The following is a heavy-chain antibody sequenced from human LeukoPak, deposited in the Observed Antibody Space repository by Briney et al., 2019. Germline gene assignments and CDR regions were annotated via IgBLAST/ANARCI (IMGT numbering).Heavy chain of an antibody. J-gene: IGHJ3*02. CDR2: LSGSGGST. CDR3: AKDQDDYGDYGVAFDI. CDR1: GFTFRKYA. V-gene: IGHV3-23*01. D-gene: IGHD4-17*01. Sequence: GAAPRLSLAAPGFTFRKYAMSWGRPAPGEGAVVGSALSGSGGSTYYADSVKGRFTISRGNSKNTLYLQMNSLRAEDTAVYYCAKDQDDYGDYGVAFDIWGQGTMVTVSS.